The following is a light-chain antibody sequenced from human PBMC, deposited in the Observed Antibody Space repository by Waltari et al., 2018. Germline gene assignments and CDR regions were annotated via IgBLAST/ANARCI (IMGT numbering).Light chain of an antibody. Sequence: EVVLTQSPGTLSLSPGERATLSCRASQRVTSGYLAWSQQKPGQAPRLLIYGTSSRATGIPDRFSGSGSGTGFTLFISRLEPEDFAVYYCQLYGGSPEITFGGGTKVEIK. CDR1: QRVTSGY. J-gene: IGKJ4*01. V-gene: IGKV3-20*01. CDR2: GTS. CDR3: QLYGGSPEIT.